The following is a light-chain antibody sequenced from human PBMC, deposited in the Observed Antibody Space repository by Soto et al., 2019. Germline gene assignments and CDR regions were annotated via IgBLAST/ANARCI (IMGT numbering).Light chain of an antibody. CDR1: QRISSD. J-gene: IGKJ1*01. CDR2: GAA. Sequence: EIVMTQSPATLSVSPGERATLSCRASQRISSDLAWYQQKPGQAPRLVIYGAAIRATGIPARFSGRGSATEFTLIISSLQSEDFAVSYCQQYLTWTFGQETKVEIK. CDR3: QQYLTWT. V-gene: IGKV3-15*01.